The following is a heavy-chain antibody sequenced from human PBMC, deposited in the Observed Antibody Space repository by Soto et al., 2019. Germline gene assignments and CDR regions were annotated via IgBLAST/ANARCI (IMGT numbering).Heavy chain of an antibody. V-gene: IGHV1-8*01. J-gene: IGHJ5*02. CDR3: ARGHPSITIFGVVIDNWFDP. Sequence: ASVKVSCKASGYTFTSYDINWVRQATGQGLEWMGWMNPNSGNTGYAQKFQGRVTMTRNTSISTAYMELSSLRSEDTAVYYCARGHPSITIFGVVIDNWFDPWGQGTLVTAPQ. D-gene: IGHD3-3*01. CDR1: GYTFTSYD. CDR2: MNPNSGNT.